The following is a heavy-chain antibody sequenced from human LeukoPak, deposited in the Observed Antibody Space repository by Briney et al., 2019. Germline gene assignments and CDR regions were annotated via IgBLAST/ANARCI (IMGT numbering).Heavy chain of an antibody. Sequence: GGSLRLSCAASGFTFSSYAMHWVRQAPGKGLEWVTFIRYDGSNKYYADSVKGRFTISRDNSKNTLYLQMNSLRAEDTALYYCVYGGSYYVAWGQGTLVTVSS. D-gene: IGHD3-10*01. J-gene: IGHJ5*02. V-gene: IGHV3-30*02. CDR1: GFTFSSYA. CDR3: VYGGSYYVA. CDR2: IRYDGSNK.